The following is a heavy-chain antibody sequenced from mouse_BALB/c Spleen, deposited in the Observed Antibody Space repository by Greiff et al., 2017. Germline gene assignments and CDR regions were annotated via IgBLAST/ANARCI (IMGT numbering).Heavy chain of an antibody. Sequence: VQLQQSGPGLVAPSQSLSITCTVSGFSLTSYGVHWVRQPPGKGLEWLGVIWAGGSTNYNSALMSRLSISKDNSKSQVFLKMNSLQTDDTAMYYCASLYYDYDGGDYYAMDYWGQGTSVTVSS. V-gene: IGHV2-9*02. D-gene: IGHD2-4*01. CDR1: GFSLTSYG. J-gene: IGHJ4*01. CDR3: ASLYYDYDGGDYYAMDY. CDR2: IWAGGST.